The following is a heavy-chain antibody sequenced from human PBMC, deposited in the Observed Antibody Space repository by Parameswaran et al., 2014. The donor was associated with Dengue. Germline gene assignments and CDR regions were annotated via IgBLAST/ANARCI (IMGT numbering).Heavy chain of an antibody. V-gene: IGHV3-64*01. CDR2: ISSNGGST. CDR1: GFTFSSYA. D-gene: IGHD4-23*01. J-gene: IGHJ4*02. CDR3: ATPLGHPV. Sequence: GESLKISCAASGFTFSSYAMHWVRQAPGKGLEYVSAISSNGGSTYYANSVKGRFTISRDNSKNSLYLQMNSLRTEDTALYYCATPLGHPVWGQGTLVTVSS.